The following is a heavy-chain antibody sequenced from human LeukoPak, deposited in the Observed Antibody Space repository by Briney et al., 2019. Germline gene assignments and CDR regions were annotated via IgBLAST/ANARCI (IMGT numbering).Heavy chain of an antibody. CDR3: ARDRGVVFNSDYYYYYGLDV. V-gene: IGHV1-18*01. CDR1: GYTFTTHG. J-gene: IGHJ6*02. Sequence: ASVEVSCKASGYTFTTHGIIWGRQAPGQGPEWRGWMKTYSGNANYAQKLQGRVTMTTDTYTSTAYMELRSLRSDDTAVYYCARDRGVVFNSDYYYYYGLDVWGQGTTVTVSS. CDR2: MKTYSGNA. D-gene: IGHD3-22*01.